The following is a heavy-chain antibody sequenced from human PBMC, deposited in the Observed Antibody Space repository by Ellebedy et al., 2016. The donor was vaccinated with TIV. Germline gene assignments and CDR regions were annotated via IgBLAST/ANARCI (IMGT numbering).Heavy chain of an antibody. CDR1: GLTITDAY. V-gene: IGHV3-15*01. CDR3: TPHWGFNF. J-gene: IGHJ3*01. D-gene: IGHD3-16*01. Sequence: GESLKISCVASGLTITDAYMYWVRQPPGKGLERIGRITPKSEGGTGDYAAPVRGRFSVSRDESLNTLYLEMKSLKIEDTGTYYCTPHWGFNFWGQGTVVTVSS. CDR2: ITPKSEGGTG.